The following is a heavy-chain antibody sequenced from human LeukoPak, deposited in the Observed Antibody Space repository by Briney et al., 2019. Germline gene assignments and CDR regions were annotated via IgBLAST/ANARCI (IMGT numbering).Heavy chain of an antibody. CDR2: ISGDGGST. CDR3: AKVFDYDILTGSGAFDI. D-gene: IGHD3-9*01. J-gene: IGHJ3*02. Sequence: PGGSLRLSCAASGFTFDYYAMHWVRQAPGKGLEWVSHISGDGGSTYYADSVKGRFTISRDNSKNSLYLQMNSLRTEDTALYYCAKVFDYDILTGSGAFDIWGQGTMVTVSS. V-gene: IGHV3-43*02. CDR1: GFTFDYYA.